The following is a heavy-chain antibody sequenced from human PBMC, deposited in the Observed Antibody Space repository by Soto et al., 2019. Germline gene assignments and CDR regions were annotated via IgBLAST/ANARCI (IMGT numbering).Heavy chain of an antibody. CDR3: VSSHASGVPGISAAGLNWFDP. J-gene: IGHJ5*02. V-gene: IGHV4-39*01. CDR1: GGSISSSSYY. CDR2: IYYSGST. Sequence: SGTLSLTCTVSGGSISSSSYYWGWIRQPPGKGLEWIGSIYYSGSTYYNPSLKSRVTISVDTSKNQFSLKLSSVTAADTAVYYCVSSHASGVPGISAAGLNWFDPWGQGTLVTVSS. D-gene: IGHD6-13*01.